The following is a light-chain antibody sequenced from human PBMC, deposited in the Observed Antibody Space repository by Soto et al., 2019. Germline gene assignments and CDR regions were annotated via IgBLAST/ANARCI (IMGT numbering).Light chain of an antibody. Sequence: QPVLTQPASVSGSPGQSITISCTGTSSDVGSYDLVSWYQQHPGKAPKLMIYEGSQRPSGVSNRFSGSKSGNTASLTISGLQAEDEADYYCCSYAPSDTLVFGGGTQLTVL. CDR3: CSYAPSDTLV. CDR1: SSDVGSYDL. V-gene: IGLV2-23*01. J-gene: IGLJ2*01. CDR2: EGS.